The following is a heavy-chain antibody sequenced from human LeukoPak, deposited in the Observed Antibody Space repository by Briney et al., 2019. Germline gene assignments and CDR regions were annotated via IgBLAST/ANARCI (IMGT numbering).Heavy chain of an antibody. Sequence: SGTLSLTCAASGGSISSSNWWSWVRQPPGKGLEWIGEIYHSGSTNYNPSLKSRVTISVDKSKNQFSLKLSSVTAADTAVYYCARDGYLGRWAFDIWGQGTMVTVSS. CDR3: ARDGYLGRWAFDI. D-gene: IGHD5-18*01. CDR1: GGSISSSNW. CDR2: IYHSGST. J-gene: IGHJ3*02. V-gene: IGHV4-4*02.